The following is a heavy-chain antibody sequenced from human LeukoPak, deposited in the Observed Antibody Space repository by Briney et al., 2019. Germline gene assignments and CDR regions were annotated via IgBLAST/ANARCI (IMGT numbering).Heavy chain of an antibody. Sequence: PSETLSLTCTVSGGSISSSSYYWGWIRQPPGKGLEWIGSIYYSGSTYYNPSLKSRVTISVDTSKNQFSLKLSSVTAADTAVYYCAREGMTTVTTADYWGQGTLVTVSS. CDR1: GGSISSSSYY. CDR3: AREGMTTVTTADY. D-gene: IGHD4-17*01. CDR2: IYYSGST. V-gene: IGHV4-39*01. J-gene: IGHJ4*02.